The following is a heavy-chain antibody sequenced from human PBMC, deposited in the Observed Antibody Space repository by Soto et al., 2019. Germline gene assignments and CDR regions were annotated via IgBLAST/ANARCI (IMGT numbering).Heavy chain of an antibody. CDR3: SKERGSGRGLGLLDV. CDR2: MSYDGSDK. J-gene: IGHJ6*02. V-gene: IGHV3-30*18. Sequence: QVQLVESGGGVVQPGRSLRLSCESSGFTFRMFGMHWVRQAPGKGLQWVAGMSYDGSDKYYEGSLRGRFTISRDNSENTLYLQMRSLSADDTGVYYCSKERGSGRGLGLLDVWGQGTTVIVSS. D-gene: IGHD3-16*01. CDR1: GFTFRMFG.